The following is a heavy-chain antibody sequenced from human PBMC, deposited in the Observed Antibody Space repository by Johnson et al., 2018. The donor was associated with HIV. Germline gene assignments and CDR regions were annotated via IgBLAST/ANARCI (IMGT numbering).Heavy chain of an antibody. V-gene: IGHV3-7*04. CDR3: GGGGGGSGWYGGAFDI. J-gene: IGHJ3*02. Sequence: VQLVESGGGLVQPGGSLRLSCAASGFTFSSYWMSWVRQAPGKGLEWVANIKQDGSEKYYVASVTGRFTISRDNAKTSLYLQMNSVSGERTAVDYWGGGGGGSGWYGGAFDIWGQGTMVTVSS. D-gene: IGHD6-19*01. CDR1: GFTFSSYW. CDR2: IKQDGSEK.